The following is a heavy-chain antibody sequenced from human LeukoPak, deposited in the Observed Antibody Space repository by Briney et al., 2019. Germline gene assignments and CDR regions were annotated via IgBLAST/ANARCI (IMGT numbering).Heavy chain of an antibody. D-gene: IGHD3-3*01. V-gene: IGHV3-30*18. J-gene: IGHJ6*02. CDR3: AKCLMHYDFWSGSPHGMDV. CDR1: GFTFSSYG. CDR2: ISYEGSNK. Sequence: PGGSLRLSCAASGFTFSSYGMHWVRQAPGKGLEWVAVISYEGSNKYYADSVKGRFTISRDNSKNTLYLQMNSLRAEDTAVYYCAKCLMHYDFWSGSPHGMDVWGQGTTVTVSS.